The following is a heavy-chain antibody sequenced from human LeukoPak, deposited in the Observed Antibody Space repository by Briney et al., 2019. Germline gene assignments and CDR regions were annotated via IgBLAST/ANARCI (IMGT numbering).Heavy chain of an antibody. J-gene: IGHJ3*02. CDR1: GYTFTSYG. Sequence: ASVKVSCTASGYTFTSYGISWVRQAPGQGLEWMGWISAYNGNTNYAQKLQGRVTMTTDTSTSTAYMELRSLRSDDTAVYYCARRPRYYYDSSDSFDIWGQGTMVTVSS. CDR2: ISAYNGNT. CDR3: ARRPRYYYDSSDSFDI. D-gene: IGHD3-22*01. V-gene: IGHV1-18*01.